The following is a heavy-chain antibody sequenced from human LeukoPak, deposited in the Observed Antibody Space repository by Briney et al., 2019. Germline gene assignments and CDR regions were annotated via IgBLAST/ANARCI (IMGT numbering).Heavy chain of an antibody. D-gene: IGHD1-26*01. CDR1: GGTFSSYA. CDR2: IIPIFGTA. Sequence: SVKVSFKASGGTFSSYAISWVRQAPGQGLEWMGGIIPIFGTANYAQKFQDRVTITADESTSTAYMELSSLRSEDTAVYYCARRIVGATHFDYWGQGTLVTVSS. CDR3: ARRIVGATHFDY. J-gene: IGHJ4*02. V-gene: IGHV1-69*13.